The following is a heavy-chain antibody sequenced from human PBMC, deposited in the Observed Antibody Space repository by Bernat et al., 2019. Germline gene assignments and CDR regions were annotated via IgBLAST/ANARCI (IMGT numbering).Heavy chain of an antibody. V-gene: IGHV3-30*18. CDR1: GFTFSSYG. CDR3: AKGEQLSLYYYYYMDV. CDR2: ISYDGSNK. Sequence: QVQLVESGGGVVQPGRSLRLSCAASGFTFSSYGMHWVRQAPGKGLEWVAVISYDGSNKYYADSVKGRFTISRDNSKNTLYLQMNNLRAEDTAVYYCAKGEQLSLYYYYYMDVWGKGTTVTVSS. D-gene: IGHD6-13*01. J-gene: IGHJ6*03.